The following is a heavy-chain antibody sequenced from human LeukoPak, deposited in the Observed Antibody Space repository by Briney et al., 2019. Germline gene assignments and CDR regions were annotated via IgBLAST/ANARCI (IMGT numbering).Heavy chain of an antibody. J-gene: IGHJ3*02. CDR3: ARGGQTWDNVWGSYRLDAFDI. CDR1: GGSISRYY. D-gene: IGHD3-16*02. CDR2: IFYSGST. Sequence: PSETLSLTCTVSGGSISRYYWSWIRLPPGKGLEYIGYIFYSGSTNYNPSLKSRVTISLDTSKSQFSLKLSSVTAADTAVYYCARGGQTWDNVWGSYRLDAFDIWGQGTMVTVSS. V-gene: IGHV4-59*01.